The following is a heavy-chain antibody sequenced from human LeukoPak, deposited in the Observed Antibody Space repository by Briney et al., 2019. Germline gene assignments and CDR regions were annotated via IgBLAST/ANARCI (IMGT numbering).Heavy chain of an antibody. V-gene: IGHV3-23*01. Sequence: GGSLRLSCAASGFTFSSYAMSWVRQAPGKGLEWVSAISGSGGSTYYADSVKGRFTISRDNSKNTLYLQMNSLRAEDTAVYYCANRIAPPVYYFDYGGQGPLVTVSS. CDR1: GFTFSSYA. D-gene: IGHD6-13*01. CDR3: ANRIAPPVYYFDY. CDR2: ISGSGGST. J-gene: IGHJ4*02.